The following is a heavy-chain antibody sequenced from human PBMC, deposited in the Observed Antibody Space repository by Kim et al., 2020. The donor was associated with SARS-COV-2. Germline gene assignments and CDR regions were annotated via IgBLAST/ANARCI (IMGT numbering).Heavy chain of an antibody. CDR2: IYYSGST. D-gene: IGHD2-2*01. V-gene: IGHV4-39*01. J-gene: IGHJ5*02. CDR3: ARGRYCSSTSCPNWFDP. Sequence: SETLSLTCTVSGGSISSSSYYWGWIRQPPGKGLEWIGSIYYSGSTYYNPSLKSRVTISVDTSKNQFSLKLSSVTAADTAVYYCARGRYCSSTSCPNWFDPWGQGTLVTVSS. CDR1: GGSISSSSYY.